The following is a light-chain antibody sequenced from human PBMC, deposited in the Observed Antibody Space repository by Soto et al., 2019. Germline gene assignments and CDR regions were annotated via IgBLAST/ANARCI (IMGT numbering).Light chain of an antibody. CDR2: KAS. Sequence: DIQMTQSPSTLSASVGDRVTITCRASQSISSGLAWYQQKPGKAPKLLIYKASSIESGVPSRFIGSGSGTEFTLTISSLQPDDFATYYCQQYNSYPWTFGQGTKVEIK. J-gene: IGKJ1*01. CDR3: QQYNSYPWT. CDR1: QSISSG. V-gene: IGKV1-5*03.